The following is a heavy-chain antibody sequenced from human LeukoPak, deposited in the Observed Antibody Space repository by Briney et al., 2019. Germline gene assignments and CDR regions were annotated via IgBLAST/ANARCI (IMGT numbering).Heavy chain of an antibody. Sequence: PGQSRKISCQVSEYSLTNYWIGWLSQMAGQGLEWIGIIYPGDSDTRYSPSFQGQVTISADKSISTAHLQWTSLKASDTAMYYCARRDTGFEFFDSWGQGTLVTVSS. J-gene: IGHJ4*02. CDR3: ARRDTGFEFFDS. CDR1: EYSLTNYW. V-gene: IGHV5-51*01. CDR2: IYPGDSDT. D-gene: IGHD5-12*01.